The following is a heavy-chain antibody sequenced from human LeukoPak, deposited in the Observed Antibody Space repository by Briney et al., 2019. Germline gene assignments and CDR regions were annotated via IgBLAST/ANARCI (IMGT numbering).Heavy chain of an antibody. CDR2: INPNSGGT. V-gene: IGHV1-2*02. Sequence: GASVKVSCKASGYTFTGYYMHWVRQAPGQGLEWMGWINPNSGGTNYAQKFQGRVTMTRDTSISTAYMELRSPRSDDTAVYYCARDPGAGDYDFWSGNFDYWGQGTLVTVSS. CDR3: ARDPGAGDYDFWSGNFDY. J-gene: IGHJ4*02. D-gene: IGHD3-3*01. CDR1: GYTFTGYY.